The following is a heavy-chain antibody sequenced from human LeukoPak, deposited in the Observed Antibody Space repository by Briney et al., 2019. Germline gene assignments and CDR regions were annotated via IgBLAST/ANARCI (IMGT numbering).Heavy chain of an antibody. CDR3: ARGRYSSGSQYYFDY. V-gene: IGHV3-21*05. D-gene: IGHD3-22*01. CDR1: GFTFSSYG. Sequence: PGGSLRLSCAASGFTFSSYGMHWVRQAPGKGLEWVSHISGSSTYTKYADSVRGRFTISRDNAKNSLYLQMNSLRAEDTAVYYCARGRYSSGSQYYFDYWGQGILVTVSS. J-gene: IGHJ4*02. CDR2: ISGSSTYT.